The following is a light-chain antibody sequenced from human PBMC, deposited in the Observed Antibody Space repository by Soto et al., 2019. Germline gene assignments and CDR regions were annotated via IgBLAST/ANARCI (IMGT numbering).Light chain of an antibody. J-gene: IGLJ1*01. CDR3: CSYAGSYTFV. Sequence: QSALTQPASVSGSPGQSITISCTGTSSDVGSYNYVSWYQQHPGKAPKLMIYEVSDRPSGISSRFSGSKSGNTASLTISGLQAEDEAQYYCCSYAGSYTFVFGSGTKVTVL. V-gene: IGLV2-14*01. CDR1: SSDVGSYNY. CDR2: EVS.